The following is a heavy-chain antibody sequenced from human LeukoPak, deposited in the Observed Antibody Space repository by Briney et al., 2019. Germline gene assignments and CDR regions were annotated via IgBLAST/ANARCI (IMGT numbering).Heavy chain of an antibody. V-gene: IGHV3-30-3*01. CDR3: ASPIRGIDYFDY. J-gene: IGHJ4*02. CDR2: ISYDGSNK. Sequence: GGSLRLSCAASGFTFSSYWMSWVRQAPGKGLEWVAVISYDGSNKYYADSVKGRFTISRDNSKNTLYLQMNSLRAEDTAVYYCASPIRGIDYFDYWGQGTLVTVSS. D-gene: IGHD3-16*01. CDR1: GFTFSSYW.